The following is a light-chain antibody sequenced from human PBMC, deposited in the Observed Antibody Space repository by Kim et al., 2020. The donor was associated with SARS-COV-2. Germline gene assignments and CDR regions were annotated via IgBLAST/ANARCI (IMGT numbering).Light chain of an antibody. J-gene: IGLJ2*01. V-gene: IGLV3-19*01. CDR3: NSRDSSGNLVV. CDR2: GKN. CDR1: SLRSYY. Sequence: ALGQTVRITCQGDSLRSYYASWYQQKPGQAPVLVIYGKNNRPSGIPERFSGSSSGNTASLTITGAQAEDEADYYCNSRDSSGNLVVFGGGTQLTVL.